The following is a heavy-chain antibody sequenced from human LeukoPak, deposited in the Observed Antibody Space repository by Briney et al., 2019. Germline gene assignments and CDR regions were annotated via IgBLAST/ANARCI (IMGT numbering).Heavy chain of an antibody. V-gene: IGHV1-2*02. CDR3: ARAQPEYSSSSDY. J-gene: IGHJ4*02. CDR2: MNPNSGGT. Sequence: ASVKVSCKASGYTFTSYDINWVRQATGQGLEWMGWMNPNSGGTNYAQKFQGRVTMTRDTSISTAYMELSRLRSDDTAVYYCARAQPEYSSSSDYWGQGTLVTVSS. D-gene: IGHD6-6*01. CDR1: GYTFTSYD.